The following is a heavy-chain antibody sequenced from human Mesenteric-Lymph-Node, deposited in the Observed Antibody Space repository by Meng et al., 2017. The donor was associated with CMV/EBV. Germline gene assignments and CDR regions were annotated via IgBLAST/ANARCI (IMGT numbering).Heavy chain of an antibody. CDR2: INPNSGGT. Sequence: ASVKVSCKASGYTFTGYYMHWVRQAPGQGLEWMGWINPNSGGTNYAQKFQGRVTMTRDTSISTAYMDLTGLTSDDTAVYYCVRDGGSFDYWGQGTLVTVSS. D-gene: IGHD2-15*01. CDR1: GYTFTGYY. CDR3: VRDGGSFDY. J-gene: IGHJ4*02. V-gene: IGHV1-2*02.